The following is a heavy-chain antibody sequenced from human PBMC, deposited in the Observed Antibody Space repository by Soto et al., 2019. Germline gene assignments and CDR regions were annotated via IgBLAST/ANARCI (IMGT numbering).Heavy chain of an antibody. CDR3: ARDSRAYCGGDCYYPSLDACDI. CDR1: GFTFSSYG. D-gene: IGHD2-21*02. V-gene: IGHV3-33*01. J-gene: IGHJ3*02. Sequence: GSLRLSCAASGFTFSSYGMHWVRQAPGKGLEWVAITWYDASNKYYADSVKGRFTISRDNSKNTLYLQMNSLRAEDTAVYYCARDSRAYCGGDCYYPSLDACDIWGHGTMVTVSS. CDR2: TWYDASNK.